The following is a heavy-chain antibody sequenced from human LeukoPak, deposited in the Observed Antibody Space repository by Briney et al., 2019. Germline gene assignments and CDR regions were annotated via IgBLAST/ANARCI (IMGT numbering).Heavy chain of an antibody. CDR2: LSGSAFT. D-gene: IGHD1-1*01. V-gene: IGHV3-23*01. CDR1: GFTFNSHA. Sequence: AGGSLRLSCAASGFTFNSHAMSGVRQAPGRGLECVSTLSGSAFTYYADSVKGRFTISRDTSKNTLFLDMNTLRVEDTAVYYCAKGSQESPRTILDAFDIWGQGTMVSVSS. CDR3: AKGSQESPRTILDAFDI. J-gene: IGHJ3*02.